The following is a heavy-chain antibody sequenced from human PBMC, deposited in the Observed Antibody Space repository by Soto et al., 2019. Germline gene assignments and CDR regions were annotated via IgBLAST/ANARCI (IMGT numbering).Heavy chain of an antibody. V-gene: IGHV3-64*01. Sequence: EEQLVESGGGLVQPGGSLRLSCAASGFTFSGYAMHWVRQAPGKGLEYVSSTTSDGGSTFYANSVKGRFTISRDNSKNMLYLQLGSLRAEDMAVYFCARVGPNHKQAFEMWGQGTMVTVSS. D-gene: IGHD3-10*01. J-gene: IGHJ3*02. CDR2: TTSDGGST. CDR3: ARVGPNHKQAFEM. CDR1: GFTFSGYA.